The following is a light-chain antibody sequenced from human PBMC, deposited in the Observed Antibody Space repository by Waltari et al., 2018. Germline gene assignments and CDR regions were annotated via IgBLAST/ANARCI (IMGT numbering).Light chain of an antibody. CDR3: CSYAGSGTWV. CDR2: EVT. J-gene: IGLJ3*02. CDR1: SSDIGYYNL. V-gene: IGLV2-23*02. Sequence: QSALTQPASVSGSPGQSITISCTGTSSDIGYYNLVSWYQHLPGKAPKVMIYEVTKRPSGVSKRFSGSKSGNTASRTISGVQAEDEGHYYGCSYAGSGTWVFGGGTKLTVL.